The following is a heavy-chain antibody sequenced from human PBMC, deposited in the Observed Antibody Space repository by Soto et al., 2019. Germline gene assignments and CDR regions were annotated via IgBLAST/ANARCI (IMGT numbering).Heavy chain of an antibody. Sequence: QVQLQESGPGLVKPAQTLSLTCTVSGDSISSGTYYWSWIRQHPGKGLEWMGYIYYSGSTYDNPSLKSRVTMPVATSKIQLSLKLRYLTAADTAFYYCERRHDNPGPNWFDPWGQGTLVTVSS. J-gene: IGHJ5*02. CDR3: ERRHDNPGPNWFDP. D-gene: IGHD3-22*01. V-gene: IGHV4-31*03. CDR1: GDSISSGTYY. CDR2: IYYSGST.